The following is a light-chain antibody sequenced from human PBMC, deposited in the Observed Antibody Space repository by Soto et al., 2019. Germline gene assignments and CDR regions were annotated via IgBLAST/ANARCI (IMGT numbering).Light chain of an antibody. V-gene: IGKV2-30*01. CDR2: EVS. J-gene: IGKJ4*01. Sequence: EVVMTQSPLSLPVTLGQPASIFCRSSQSLLYSDGKTFLTWFHQRPGQAPRRLIYEVSNRDSGVPDRFSGSGSGTDFTLKISRVEAEDVGVYYCMQGTHWPLTVGGGTKVDIK. CDR3: MQGTHWPLT. CDR1: QSLLYSDGKTF.